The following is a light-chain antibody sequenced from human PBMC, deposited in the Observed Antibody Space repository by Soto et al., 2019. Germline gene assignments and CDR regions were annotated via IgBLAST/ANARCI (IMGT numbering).Light chain of an antibody. V-gene: IGKV3-20*01. CDR2: GAS. J-gene: IGKJ4*01. CDR1: QSVSSSF. Sequence: EIVLTQSPGTLSLSPGERATLSCRASQSVSSSFLAWYQQKPGQAPRLLIYGASSRATGIPDRFSGSGSGXXXXXXXXXLEPXDFXXXXXXXYDSSPLTFGGGTKVEIK. CDR3: XXYDSSPLT.